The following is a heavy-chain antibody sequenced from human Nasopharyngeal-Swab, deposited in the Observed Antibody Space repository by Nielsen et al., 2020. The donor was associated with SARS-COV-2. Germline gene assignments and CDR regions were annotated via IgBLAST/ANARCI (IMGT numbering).Heavy chain of an antibody. CDR2: IYYSGST. Sequence: SETLSLTCTVSGGSISSYYWSWIRQPPGKGLEWIGYIYYSGSTNYNPSLKSRVTISVDTSKNQFSLKLSSVTAADTAVYYCARGHGYDYGDLDYWGQGTLVTVPS. CDR1: GGSISSYY. J-gene: IGHJ4*02. CDR3: ARGHGYDYGDLDY. V-gene: IGHV4-59*01. D-gene: IGHD4-17*01.